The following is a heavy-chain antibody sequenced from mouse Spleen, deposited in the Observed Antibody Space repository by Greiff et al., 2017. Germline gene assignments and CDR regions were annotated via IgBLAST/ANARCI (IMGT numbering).Heavy chain of an antibody. CDR1: GFTFSDYY. Sequence: DVHLVESGGGLVQPGGSLKLSCATSGFTFSDYYMYWVRQTPEKRLEWVAYISNGGGSTYYPDTVKGRFTISRDNAKNTLYLQMSRLKSEDTAMYYCARSYDGYYLWYFDVWGAGTTVTVSS. V-gene: IGHV5-12*02. D-gene: IGHD2-3*01. CDR2: ISNGGGST. CDR3: ARSYDGYYLWYFDV. J-gene: IGHJ1*01.